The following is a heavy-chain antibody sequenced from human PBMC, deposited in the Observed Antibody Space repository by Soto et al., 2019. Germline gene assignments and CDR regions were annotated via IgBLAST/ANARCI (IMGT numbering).Heavy chain of an antibody. CDR1: GFTFSSYY. CDR2: INHNGGST. CDR3: ARVLGLGDF. J-gene: IGHJ4*02. Sequence: QVQLVQSGAEVKKPGASVKVSCKASGFTFSSYYIHWVRQAPGQGLEWIGIINHNGGSTNYAENLEARLTVNRDTSTAAVYMDLSALTSDDAAMYYFARVLGLGDFWGQGTLVTLSS. D-gene: IGHD3-9*01. V-gene: IGHV1-46*01.